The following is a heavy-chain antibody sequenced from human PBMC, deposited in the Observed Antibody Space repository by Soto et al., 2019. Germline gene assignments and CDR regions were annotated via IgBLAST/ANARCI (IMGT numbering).Heavy chain of an antibody. Sequence: GGSLRLSCAASGFTFTRYCMNRVRQAPGKGLEWVSSISSTTNYIYYGDSMKGRFTISRDNAKNSLYLEMNSLRAEDTAVYYCARESEDLTSNFDYWGQGTLVTFSS. CDR1: GFTFTRYC. V-gene: IGHV3-21*06. J-gene: IGHJ4*01. CDR2: ISSTTNYI. CDR3: ARESEDLTSNFDY.